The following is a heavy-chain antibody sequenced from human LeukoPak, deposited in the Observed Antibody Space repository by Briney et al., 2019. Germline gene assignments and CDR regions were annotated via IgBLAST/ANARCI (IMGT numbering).Heavy chain of an antibody. CDR1: GYTFTSCS. V-gene: IGHV1-18*01. D-gene: IGHD3-10*01. CDR2: ISAYNDNT. J-gene: IGHJ4*02. Sequence: ASVKVSCTASGYTFTSCSISWVRHGPGQRLEWMRWISAYNDNTNYAQKLQGRVTMTTDTSTSTAYMDLRSLRSDATAVYYCAILNGGLDYWGQGTLVTVSS. CDR3: AILNGGLDY.